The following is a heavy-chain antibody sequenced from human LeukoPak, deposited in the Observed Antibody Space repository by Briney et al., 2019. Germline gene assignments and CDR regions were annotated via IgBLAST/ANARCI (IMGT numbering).Heavy chain of an antibody. V-gene: IGHV5-51*01. J-gene: IGHJ4*02. D-gene: IGHD2-2*02. Sequence: GESLKISCKGSGYSFTSYWIGWVRQMPGKGLEWMGIIYPGDSDTRYSPSFQGQVTISADKSISTAYLQWSSLKASDTAMYYCARQTDCSSTGCYNIDYWGQGTLVTVSS. CDR3: ARQTDCSSTGCYNIDY. CDR2: IYPGDSDT. CDR1: GYSFTSYW.